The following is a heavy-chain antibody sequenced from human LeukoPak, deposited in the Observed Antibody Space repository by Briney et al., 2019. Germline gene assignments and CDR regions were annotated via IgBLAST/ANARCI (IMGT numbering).Heavy chain of an antibody. Sequence: PGGSLRLSCAASGFTFSSYSMNWVRQAPGKGLEWVSSLSSSSSYIYYADSVKGRFTISRDNAKNSLYLQMNSLRAEDTAVYYCARDHLERELGDFDYWGQGTLVTVSS. CDR3: ARDHLERELGDFDY. J-gene: IGHJ4*02. CDR2: LSSSSSYI. CDR1: GFTFSSYS. V-gene: IGHV3-21*01. D-gene: IGHD1-1*01.